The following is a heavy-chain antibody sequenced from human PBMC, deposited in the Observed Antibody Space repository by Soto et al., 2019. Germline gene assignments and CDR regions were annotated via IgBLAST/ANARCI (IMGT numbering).Heavy chain of an antibody. V-gene: IGHV4-31*03. CDR3: ARADSSSWTYQGYFDY. D-gene: IGHD6-13*01. Sequence: SETLSLTCTVSGGSISSGGYYWSWIRQHPGKGLEWIGYIYYSGSTYYNPSLKSRVTISVDTSKNQFSLKLSSVTAADTAVYYCARADSSSWTYQGYFDYWGQGTLVTVSS. J-gene: IGHJ4*02. CDR2: IYYSGST. CDR1: GGSISSGGYY.